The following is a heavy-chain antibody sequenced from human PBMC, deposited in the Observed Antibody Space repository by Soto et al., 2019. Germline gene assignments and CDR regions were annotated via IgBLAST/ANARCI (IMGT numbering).Heavy chain of an antibody. Sequence: PGGSLRLSCEASGVTFRNSDMPWSRQGTGKGLEWVSGISAAGDPDYGDAVKGRFTISRDNSKNRLYLQMSGLRGDDTAIYYCARGQSSTVITSTHFDPWGQGTLVTVSS. J-gene: IGHJ5*02. V-gene: IGHV3-13*05. CDR1: GVTFRNSD. CDR3: ARGQSSTVITSTHFDP. D-gene: IGHD4-17*01. CDR2: ISAAGDP.